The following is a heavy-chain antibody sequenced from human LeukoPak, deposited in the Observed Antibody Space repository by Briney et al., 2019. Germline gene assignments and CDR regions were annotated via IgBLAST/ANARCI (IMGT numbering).Heavy chain of an antibody. V-gene: IGHV3-11*01. CDR2: ISSSGSTI. D-gene: IGHD3-3*01. CDR3: ARRASPIFGVVIYGY. J-gene: IGHJ4*02. Sequence: PGGSLRLSCAASGFTFSDYYMSWIRQAPGKGLEWVSYISSSGSTIYYADSVKGRFTISRDNAKNSLYLQMNSLRAEDTAVYYCARRASPIFGVVIYGYWGQGTLVTVSS. CDR1: GFTFSDYY.